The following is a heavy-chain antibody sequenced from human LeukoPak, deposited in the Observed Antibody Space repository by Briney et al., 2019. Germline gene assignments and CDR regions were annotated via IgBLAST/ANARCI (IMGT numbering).Heavy chain of an antibody. CDR1: GDSISSSSSY. D-gene: IGHD5-24*01. J-gene: IGHJ4*02. Sequence: SETLSLTCTVSGDSISSSSSYWGWIRQPPGKGLEWIGSIYYSGSTYYNTSLKSRVTISVDTSKNQFSLKLSSVTAADTAVYYCARGSQRWLQFLDYWGQGTLVTVSS. CDR3: ARGSQRWLQFLDY. V-gene: IGHV4-39*07. CDR2: IYYSGST.